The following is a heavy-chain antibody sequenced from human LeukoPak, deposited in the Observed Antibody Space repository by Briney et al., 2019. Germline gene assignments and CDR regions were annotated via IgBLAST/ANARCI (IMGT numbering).Heavy chain of an antibody. V-gene: IGHV4-59*01. Sequence: PSETLYLTCTVSGGSISSYYWSWIRQPPGKGLEWIGYIYYSGSTNYNPSLKSRVTISVDTSKNQFSLKLSSVTAADTAVYYCARVGGYGSGSYMYMDVWGKGTTVTVSS. D-gene: IGHD3-10*01. J-gene: IGHJ6*03. CDR3: ARVGGYGSGSYMYMDV. CDR1: GGSISSYY. CDR2: IYYSGST.